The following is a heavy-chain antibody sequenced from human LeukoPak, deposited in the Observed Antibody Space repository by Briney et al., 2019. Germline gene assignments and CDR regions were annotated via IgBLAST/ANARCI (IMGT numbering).Heavy chain of an antibody. Sequence: PSETLSLTCTVSGGSISTYYWSWIRQSPGKGLEWIADISASGGTNYNPSLESRVTVSIDSSKNQFSLKLSSVTAADTAVYYCARDGGLYGGNYFDYWGQGTLVTVSS. CDR2: ISASGGT. V-gene: IGHV4-59*01. CDR3: ARDGGLYGGNYFDY. D-gene: IGHD4-23*01. CDR1: GGSISTYY. J-gene: IGHJ4*02.